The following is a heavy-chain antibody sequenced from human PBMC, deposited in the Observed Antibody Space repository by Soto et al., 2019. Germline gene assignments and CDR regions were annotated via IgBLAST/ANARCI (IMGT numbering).Heavy chain of an antibody. Sequence: QMQLVQSGPEVKKPGTSVKVSCKASGFTFPSSAVQWVRQARGQRLEWIARIVVGSGNTNYAQKFQERLTIIRDMSTNTAYMELSSLRSADTAVYYCAPVHYYPDTSCNYFDYWGQGSLVTVSS. CDR3: APVHYYPDTSCNYFDY. V-gene: IGHV1-58*01. D-gene: IGHD3-22*01. CDR2: IVVGSGNT. J-gene: IGHJ4*02. CDR1: GFTFPSSA.